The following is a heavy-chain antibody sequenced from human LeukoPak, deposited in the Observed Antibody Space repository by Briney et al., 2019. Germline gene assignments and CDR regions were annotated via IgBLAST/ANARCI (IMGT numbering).Heavy chain of an antibody. J-gene: IGHJ3*02. D-gene: IGHD5-18*01. V-gene: IGHV3-30*02. CDR2: IRYDGSSK. CDR3: ARARSSYGYGDAFDI. Sequence: GGSLRLSCAASGFTFSTYGMHWVRQAPGKGLEWVAFIRYDGSSKYYADSVKGRFTISRDNSKNTLYLQMNSLRAEDTAVYYCARARSSYGYGDAFDIWGQGTMVTVSS. CDR1: GFTFSTYG.